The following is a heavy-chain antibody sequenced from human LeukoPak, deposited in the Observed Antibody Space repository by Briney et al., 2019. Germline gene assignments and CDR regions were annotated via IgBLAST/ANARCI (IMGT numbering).Heavy chain of an antibody. J-gene: IGHJ3*02. V-gene: IGHV4-39*07. CDR3: ARWGGPQVNAFES. CDR2: IYNSANT. CDR1: GDSISSSSYC. D-gene: IGHD3-16*01. Sequence: PSETLSLTCTVSGDSISSSSYCWAWIRQPPGKGLEWIGNIYNSANTHYNPSLKSRVTMLVDTSKNQFSLKLTSVTAADTAVYYCARWGGPQVNAFESWGQGTVVTVSS.